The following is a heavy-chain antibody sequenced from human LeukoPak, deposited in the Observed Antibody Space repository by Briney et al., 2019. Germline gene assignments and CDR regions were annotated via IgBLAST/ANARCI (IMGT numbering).Heavy chain of an antibody. CDR1: GFAFSNYG. CDR3: AKDRAVGKVVAATGYFDY. V-gene: IGHV3-30*18. CDR2: ISFDGSNK. J-gene: IGHJ4*02. Sequence: GGSLRLSCAASGFAFSNYGMHWVRQAPGKGLEWAAVISFDGSNKYYADSVKGRFTISGDNSKNTLYLQMNSLRAEDTAVYYCAKDRAVGKVVAATGYFDYWGQGTLVTVSS. D-gene: IGHD2-15*01.